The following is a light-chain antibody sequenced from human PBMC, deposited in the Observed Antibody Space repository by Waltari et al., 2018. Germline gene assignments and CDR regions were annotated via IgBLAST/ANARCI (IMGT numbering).Light chain of an antibody. CDR3: QQYNIRPPDT. J-gene: IGKJ2*01. Sequence: EIVMTQSPATLSVSPGERATPPCRAFQSVKSNLDWYQQNPRHAPRPLIHDASTRVTGIPARLSGSRSGADFTLAISGIQTEDSAAYFWQQYNIRPPDTFGQGTKLEIK. CDR1: QSVKSN. V-gene: IGKV3-15*01. CDR2: DAS.